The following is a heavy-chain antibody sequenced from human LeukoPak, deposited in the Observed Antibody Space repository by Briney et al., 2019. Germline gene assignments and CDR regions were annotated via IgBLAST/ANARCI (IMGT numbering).Heavy chain of an antibody. CDR2: INSDGSST. CDR1: GFTFSSYW. D-gene: IGHD1-26*01. V-gene: IGHV3-74*01. Sequence: GGSLRLSCAASGFTFSSYWMHWVRQAPGKGLVWVSRINSDGSSTSYADSVKGRFTISRDNAKNTLYLQMNNLRTEDTAVYYWARDRIPVGATTSHFDYWGQGTLVTVSS. CDR3: ARDRIPVGATTSHFDY. J-gene: IGHJ4*02.